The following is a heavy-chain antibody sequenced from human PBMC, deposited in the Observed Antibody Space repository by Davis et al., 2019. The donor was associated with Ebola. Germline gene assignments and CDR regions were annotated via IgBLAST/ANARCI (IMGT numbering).Heavy chain of an antibody. V-gene: IGHV4-61*01. D-gene: IGHD3-22*01. CDR1: GGSLSSGSYY. CDR3: AGLDYDGPYKFDF. Sequence: SETLSLTCTVSGGSLSSGSYYWNWIRQPPGKGLERIGYVDHSGSAYYNYSLKSRLTISVDTSTNQFSLKLNDVTAADTAIYYCAGLDYDGPYKFDFWGQGALVTVAS. J-gene: IGHJ4*02. CDR2: VDHSGSA.